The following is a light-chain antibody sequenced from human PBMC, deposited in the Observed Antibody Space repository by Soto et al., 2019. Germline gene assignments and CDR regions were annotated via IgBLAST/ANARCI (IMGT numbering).Light chain of an antibody. Sequence: QSALTQPRSVSGSPGQSVTISCTGTSSDVGGYNYVSWYQQHPGKAPKLIIYDVSKRPSGVPDRVSGSKSGNTASLTISGLQAEDEADYYCCSSAGTYSYVFGTGTKLTVL. CDR3: CSSAGTYSYV. CDR1: SSDVGGYNY. J-gene: IGLJ1*01. CDR2: DVS. V-gene: IGLV2-11*01.